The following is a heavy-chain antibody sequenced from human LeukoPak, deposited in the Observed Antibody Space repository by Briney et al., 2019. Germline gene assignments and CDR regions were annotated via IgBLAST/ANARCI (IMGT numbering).Heavy chain of an antibody. CDR2: VSAYNGNT. V-gene: IGHV1-18*04. J-gene: IGHJ4*02. Sequence: GASVKVSCKASGYTFTSYGISWVRQAPGQGLEWMGGVSAYNGNTNYAQKLQGRVTMTTDTSTSTAYMELRSLRSDDTAVYYCARAGRWFEESNFDYWGQGTLVTVSS. CDR1: GYTFTSYG. D-gene: IGHD3-10*01. CDR3: ARAGRWFEESNFDY.